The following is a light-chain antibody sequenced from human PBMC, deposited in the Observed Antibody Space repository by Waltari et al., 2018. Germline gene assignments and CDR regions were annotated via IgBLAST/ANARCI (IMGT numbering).Light chain of an antibody. Sequence: EIVMTQSPATLSVSXGERATLSCRASQSVSSNLAWYQQKPGQAPRVLIYGASTRATXIPARFSGSGSGTEFTXXISSLQSEDFAVYYXXQXNNWPYTFGXGTKLEIK. CDR2: GAS. V-gene: IGKV3-15*01. J-gene: IGKJ2*01. CDR3: XQXNNWPYT. CDR1: QSVSSN.